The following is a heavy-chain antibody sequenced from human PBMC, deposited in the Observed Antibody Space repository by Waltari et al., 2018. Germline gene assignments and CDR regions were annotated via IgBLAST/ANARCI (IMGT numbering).Heavy chain of an antibody. CDR3: ATYIGASLGTAAFDV. V-gene: IGHV4-39*01. CDR2: ISYTGAP. Sequence: QLQLQESGPRLVKPSETLSLTCTVSGCSITSNRHYWGWIRQPPGQGLEWIGTISYTGAPYSSPSLKSRVTISRDTSKNQLALTLGSVTAADTALYYCATYIGASLGTAAFDVWGQGTMVTVSS. J-gene: IGHJ3*01. D-gene: IGHD5-12*01. CDR1: GCSITSNRHY.